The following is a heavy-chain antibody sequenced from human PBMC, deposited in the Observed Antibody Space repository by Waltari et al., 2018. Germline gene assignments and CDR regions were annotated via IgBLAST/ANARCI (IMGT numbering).Heavy chain of an antibody. Sequence: QVQLQQWGAGLLKPSETLSLTCAVYGGSFSGYYWSWIRQPPGKGLEWIGEINHSGSTNYNPALKSRVTISVDTSKNQFSLKLGAVTAADTAVYYCASGYCSGGSCYPRGGYWGQGTLVTVSS. V-gene: IGHV4-34*01. D-gene: IGHD2-15*01. CDR1: GGSFSGYY. CDR3: ASGYCSGGSCYPRGGY. CDR2: INHSGST. J-gene: IGHJ4*02.